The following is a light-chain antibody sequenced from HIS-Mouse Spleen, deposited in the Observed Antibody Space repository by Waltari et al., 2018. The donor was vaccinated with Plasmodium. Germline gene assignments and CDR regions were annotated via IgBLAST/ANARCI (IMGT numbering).Light chain of an antibody. CDR1: ALPKPY. CDR3: QSADSSGTYV. V-gene: IGLV3-25*03. CDR2: KES. J-gene: IGLJ1*01. Sequence: SYELTQPPSVSVSPGQTARITCSGDALPKPYAYWYQLKPGQAHVLVIYKESERPSGIPERFSGSSSGTTVTLTISGVQAEDEADYYCQSADSSGTYVFGTGTKVTVL.